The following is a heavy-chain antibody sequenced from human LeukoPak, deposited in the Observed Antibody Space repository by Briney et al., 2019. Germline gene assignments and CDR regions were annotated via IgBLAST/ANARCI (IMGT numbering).Heavy chain of an antibody. CDR3: ARGNYDSSGYKSNWFDP. J-gene: IGHJ5*02. V-gene: IGHV1-69*04. CDR1: GGTFSSYA. D-gene: IGHD3-22*01. CDR2: IIPIFGIA. Sequence: GASVKVSCKASGGTFSSYAISWVRQAPGQGLEWMGRIIPIFGIANYAQKFRGRVTITADKSTSTAYMELSSLRSEDTAVYYCARGNYDSSGYKSNWFDPWGQGTLVTVSS.